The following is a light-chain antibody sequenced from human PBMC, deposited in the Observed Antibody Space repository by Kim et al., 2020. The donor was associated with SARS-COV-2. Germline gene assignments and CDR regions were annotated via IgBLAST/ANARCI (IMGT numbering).Light chain of an antibody. V-gene: IGKV3D-15*01. Sequence: VAPGEGATISGRASQSIGTTLAWYQQKPGQAPRLLFYDASARATGIPARFSGSASGTEFTLSISSLQSEDFAVYYCQQYNYWPLTFGGGTKVEIK. CDR3: QQYNYWPLT. CDR2: DAS. J-gene: IGKJ4*01. CDR1: QSIGTT.